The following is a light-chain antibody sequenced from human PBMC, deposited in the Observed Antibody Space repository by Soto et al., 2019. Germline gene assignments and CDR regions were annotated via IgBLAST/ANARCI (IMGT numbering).Light chain of an antibody. Sequence: IVLTQSPGTLSLSPGERATLSCRASQSVSSNYLAWYQQKPGQAPRLLIYGASNRATGIPDRFSGSGSGTGLTLPISRLEPEDFAVYFCQQYGSSPPFTFGQGTKVEIK. V-gene: IGKV3-20*01. CDR2: GAS. J-gene: IGKJ2*01. CDR3: QQYGSSPPFT. CDR1: QSVSSNY.